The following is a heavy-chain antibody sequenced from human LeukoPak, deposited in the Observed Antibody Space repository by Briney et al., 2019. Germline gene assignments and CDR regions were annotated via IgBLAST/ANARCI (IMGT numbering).Heavy chain of an antibody. CDR2: INPSGGST. CDR1: GGTFSSYA. J-gene: IGHJ4*02. V-gene: IGHV1-46*01. CDR3: ARGSGYVERYYFDY. Sequence: ASVKVSCKASGGTFSSYAISWVRQAPGQGLEWMGIINPSGGSTSYAQKFQGRVTMTTDTSTSTAYMELRSLRSDDTAIYYCARGSGYVERYYFDYWGQGTLVTVSS. D-gene: IGHD5-12*01.